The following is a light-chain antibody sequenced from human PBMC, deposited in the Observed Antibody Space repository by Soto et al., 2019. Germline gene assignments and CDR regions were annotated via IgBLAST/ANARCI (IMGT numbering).Light chain of an antibody. J-gene: IGLJ1*01. CDR3: ISYTDRHSYL. Sequence: QSVLTQPAAVSGSPGQSITISYSGTSSDIGSYNHVAWYQEFQGKSPKLMIYAVSDRPPGVSDRFSGSKSGITASLTISGLQTEDEAHYYSISYTDRHSYLVGRGTKVTVL. CDR2: AVS. CDR1: SSDIGSYNH. V-gene: IGLV2-14*03.